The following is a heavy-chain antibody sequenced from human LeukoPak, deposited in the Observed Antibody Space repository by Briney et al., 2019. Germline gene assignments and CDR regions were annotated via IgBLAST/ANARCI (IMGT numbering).Heavy chain of an antibody. CDR3: ARRAVVPLRIDY. Sequence: GGSLRLSCAASGFTFSSYSMYWVRQAPGKGLEWVSSISSSSSYIYYADSVKGRLTISRDNAKNSLYLQMNSLRAEDTAVYYCARRAVVPLRIDYWGQGTLVTVSS. V-gene: IGHV3-21*01. D-gene: IGHD2-2*01. J-gene: IGHJ4*02. CDR2: ISSSSSYI. CDR1: GFTFSSYS.